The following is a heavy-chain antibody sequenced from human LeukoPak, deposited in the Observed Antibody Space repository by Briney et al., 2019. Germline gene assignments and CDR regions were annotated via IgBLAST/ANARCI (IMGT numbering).Heavy chain of an antibody. V-gene: IGHV3-23*01. CDR3: GRTSYSNY. CDR1: GFTFSICA. Sequence: GGSLRLSCAASGFTFSICAMSWVRQAPGKGLEWVSTISGSGGATYYADSVKGRFTISRDNSKNTLYLQMTGLRAEDTAVYYCGRTSYSNYWGQGTLVTVSS. J-gene: IGHJ4*02. D-gene: IGHD6-13*01. CDR2: ISGSGGAT.